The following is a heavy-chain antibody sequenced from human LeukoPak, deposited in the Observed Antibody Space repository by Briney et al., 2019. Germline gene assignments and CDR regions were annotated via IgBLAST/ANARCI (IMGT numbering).Heavy chain of an antibody. D-gene: IGHD4-17*01. V-gene: IGHV4-4*07. Sequence: SETLSLTCSVSGISISAYYWSWIRQPAGKGLEWIGRIYPGESIYASENTNYNPSLKSRVSMSGDTSKNQVSLKLRSVTAADTAVYYCARDPTTVTTIFDSWGQGTLVTVSS. CDR3: ARDPTTVTTIFDS. J-gene: IGHJ4*02. CDR2: IYPGESIYASENT. CDR1: GISISAYY.